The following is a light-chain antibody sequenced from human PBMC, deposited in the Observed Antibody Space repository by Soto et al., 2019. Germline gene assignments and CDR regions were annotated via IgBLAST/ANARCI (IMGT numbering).Light chain of an antibody. V-gene: IGKV3-20*01. Sequence: EIVLTQSPGTLSLSPGERATLSCTASQSVSNRYVAWYQQKPGQAPRLLIYGASFRATGISDRFSGSGSGTCFTLTISRLEPEDFAVYYCQQYGSSPRTFGQGTKVDIK. J-gene: IGKJ1*01. CDR1: QSVSNRY. CDR3: QQYGSSPRT. CDR2: GAS.